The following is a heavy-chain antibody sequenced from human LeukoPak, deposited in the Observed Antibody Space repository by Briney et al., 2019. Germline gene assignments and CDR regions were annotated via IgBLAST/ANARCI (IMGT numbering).Heavy chain of an antibody. CDR2: IYSGGST. CDR1: GFTVSSNY. J-gene: IGHJ6*03. V-gene: IGHV3-66*01. D-gene: IGHD1-26*01. Sequence: PGESLTLACAAYGFTVSSNYMSWVRQPPGKGLEWVAVIYSGGSTYYADSVKGRFTISRDNSKNTLYLQMNSLRAEDTAVYYFAREATGDYYYYMDVWGKGTTVTVSS. CDR3: AREATGDYYYYMDV.